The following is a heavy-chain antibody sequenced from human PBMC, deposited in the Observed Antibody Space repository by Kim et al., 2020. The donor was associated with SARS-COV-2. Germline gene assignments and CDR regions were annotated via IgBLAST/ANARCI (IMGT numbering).Heavy chain of an antibody. CDR2: IIPIFGTA. D-gene: IGHD6-19*01. Sequence: SVKVSCKASGGTFSSYAISWVRQAPGQGLEWMGGIIPIFGTANYAQKFQGRVTITADESTSTAYMELSRLRSEDPAVYYCAGDWALYGAVAGTGLGLGYSYYGMGVWGQGTTVTVSS. CDR3: AGDWALYGAVAGTGLGLGYSYYGMGV. V-gene: IGHV1-69*13. J-gene: IGHJ6*02. CDR1: GGTFSSYA.